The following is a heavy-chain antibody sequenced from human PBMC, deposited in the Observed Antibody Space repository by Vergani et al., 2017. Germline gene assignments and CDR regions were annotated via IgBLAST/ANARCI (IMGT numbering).Heavy chain of an antibody. CDR1: GYTFRNYY. Sequence: QVQVVQSGAEVKKSGASVKVSCKTSGYTFRNYYMHWVRQAPGQGLGWMGIINPSGCNTNYEQKFQGRVTMTRDTSTSTVYMELSSLRPEDTAIYYCARGDSGILTGYRYRGQGNLVT. D-gene: IGHD3-9*01. J-gene: IGHJ4*02. CDR3: ARGDSGILTGYRY. CDR2: INPSGCNT. V-gene: IGHV1-46*03.